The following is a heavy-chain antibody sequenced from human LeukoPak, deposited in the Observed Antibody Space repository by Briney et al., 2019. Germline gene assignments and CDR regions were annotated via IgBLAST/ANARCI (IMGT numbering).Heavy chain of an antibody. V-gene: IGHV3-9*01. CDR1: GFTFDDYA. CDR3: ATPRFASPFDY. Sequence: GGSLRLSCAASGFTFDDYAMHWVRQAPGKGLEWVSGISWNSGSIGYADSVKGRFTISRDNAKNSLYLQMNSLRAEDTALYYCATPRFASPFDYWGQGTLVTVSS. CDR2: ISWNSGSI. D-gene: IGHD3-3*01. J-gene: IGHJ4*02.